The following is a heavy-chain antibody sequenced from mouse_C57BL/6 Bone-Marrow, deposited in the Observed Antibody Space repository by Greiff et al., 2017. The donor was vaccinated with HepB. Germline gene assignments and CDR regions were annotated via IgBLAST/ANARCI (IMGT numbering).Heavy chain of an antibody. CDR3: ARADSSGPFAY. CDR1: GFTFSDYY. Sequence: DVKLVESEGGLVQPGSSMKLSCTASGFTFSDYYMAWVRQVPEKGLEWVANINYDGSSTYYLDSLKSRFIISRDNAKNILYLQMSSLKSEDTATYYCARADSSGPFAYWGQGTLVTVSA. V-gene: IGHV5-16*01. CDR2: INYDGSST. D-gene: IGHD3-2*02. J-gene: IGHJ3*01.